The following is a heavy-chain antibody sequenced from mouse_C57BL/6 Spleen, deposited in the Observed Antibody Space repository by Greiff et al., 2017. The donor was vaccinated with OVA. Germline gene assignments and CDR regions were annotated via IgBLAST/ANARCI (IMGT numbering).Heavy chain of an antibody. CDR3: ARDGDYDGAWFAY. Sequence: DVKLQESGPGLVKPSQSLSLTCSVTGYSITSGYYWNWLRQFPGNKLEWMGYISYDGSHNYNPSLKNRISITRDTSKNQFFLKLNSVTTEDTATYYCARDGDYDGAWFAYWGQGTLVTVSA. J-gene: IGHJ3*01. CDR2: ISYDGSH. D-gene: IGHD2-4*01. CDR1: GYSITSGYY. V-gene: IGHV3-6*01.